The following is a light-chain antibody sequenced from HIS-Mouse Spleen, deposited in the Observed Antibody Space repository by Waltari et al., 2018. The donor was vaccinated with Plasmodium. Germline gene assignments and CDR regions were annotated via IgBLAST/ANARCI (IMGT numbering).Light chain of an antibody. CDR3: YSTDSSGNHRV. Sequence: SYELTQPPSVSVSPGQTATITCSGDALPKKYAYRYQQKSGQDPVLVIYEDSKRPSGIPERFSGSSSGTMATLTISGAQVEDEADYYCYSTDSSGNHRVFGGGTKLTVL. J-gene: IGLJ3*02. V-gene: IGLV3-10*01. CDR2: EDS. CDR1: ALPKKY.